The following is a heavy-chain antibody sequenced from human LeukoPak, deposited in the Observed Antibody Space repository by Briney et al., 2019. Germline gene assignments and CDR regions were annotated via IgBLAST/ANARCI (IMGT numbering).Heavy chain of an antibody. CDR2: ISSSSSYI. CDR1: GFTFSSYS. J-gene: IGHJ4*02. CDR3: ARGGIAAAGTIDY. V-gene: IGHV3-21*01. D-gene: IGHD6-13*01. Sequence: PGGSLRLSCAASGFTFSSYSMNWVRQAPGKGLEWVSSISSSSSYIYYADSVKGRFTISRDNAKNSLYLQMNSLRAEDTAVYYCARGGIAAAGTIDYWGLGTLVTVSS.